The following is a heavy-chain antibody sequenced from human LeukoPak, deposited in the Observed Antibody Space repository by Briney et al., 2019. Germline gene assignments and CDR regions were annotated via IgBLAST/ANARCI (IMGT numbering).Heavy chain of an antibody. CDR2: ISSDGSDT. CDR3: ARDFYLAGTNY. D-gene: IGHD6-19*01. Sequence: PGGSLRLSCAASGLTINNYWMHWVRHAQGKGLVWVSGISSDGSDTAYADSVKGRFTISRDNAKNTLYLQMNSLRVEDTAVYFCARDFYLAGTNYWGQGTLVTVSS. J-gene: IGHJ4*02. CDR1: GLTINNYW. V-gene: IGHV3-74*03.